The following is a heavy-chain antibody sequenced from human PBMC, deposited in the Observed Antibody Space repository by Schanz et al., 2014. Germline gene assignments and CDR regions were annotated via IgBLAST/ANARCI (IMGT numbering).Heavy chain of an antibody. V-gene: IGHV7-4-1*02. CDR3: ARGGVVVVTAALNWFDP. CDR2: INTNTGNL. CDR1: GYTLTDFA. D-gene: IGHD2-15*01. Sequence: QVHLVQSGSELKKPGASVKVSCRASGYTLTDFALNWVRQAPGQGLEWMGWINTNTGNLTYAQGFGGRFVFSLDTSVTTAYLQISSLKAEDTAVYYCARGGVVVVTAALNWFDPWGQGTLVTVSS. J-gene: IGHJ5*02.